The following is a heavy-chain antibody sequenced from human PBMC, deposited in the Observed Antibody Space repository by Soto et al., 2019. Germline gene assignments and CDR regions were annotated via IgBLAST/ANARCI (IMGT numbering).Heavy chain of an antibody. V-gene: IGHV1-69*12. Sequence: QVQLVQSGAEVKKPGSSVKVSCKASGGTFSSYAISWVRQAPGQGLEWMGGIIPIFGTANYAQKFQGGVTITVDVSTSTAYMELSSLRSEDTAVYYFARAGTGVASFGHWGQGTLVTVSS. CDR1: GGTFSSYA. D-gene: IGHD1-26*01. CDR2: IIPIFGTA. CDR3: ARAGTGVASFGH. J-gene: IGHJ1*01.